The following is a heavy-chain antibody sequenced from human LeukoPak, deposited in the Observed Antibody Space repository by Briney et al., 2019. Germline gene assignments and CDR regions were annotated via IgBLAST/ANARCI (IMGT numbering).Heavy chain of an antibody. D-gene: IGHD3-10*01. J-gene: IGHJ4*02. Sequence: GGSLRLSCAASGFTFSSYEMNCVREAPGKGLECVSYISSSGSTIYYADSVKGRFTISRDNAKNSLYLQMHSLRAEDTAVYYCAGENYGSGSYYNQKHFDYWGQGTLVTVSS. CDR3: AGENYGSGSYYNQKHFDY. V-gene: IGHV3-48*03. CDR2: ISSSGSTI. CDR1: GFTFSSYE.